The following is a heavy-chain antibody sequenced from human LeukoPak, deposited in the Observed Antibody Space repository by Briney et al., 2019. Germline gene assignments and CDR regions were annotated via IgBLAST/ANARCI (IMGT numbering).Heavy chain of an antibody. J-gene: IGHJ3*01. V-gene: IGHV3-53*01. CDR1: GFTVSSNY. CDR3: ARGFWAGSGGFDL. CDR2: IYSGGST. D-gene: IGHD3/OR15-3a*01. Sequence: GGSLRLSCAASGFTVSSNYMSWVRQAPGKGLEWVTVIYSGGSTYYADSVKGRFTISRDNSNNTLYLQMNSLRAEDTAVYYCARGFWAGSGGFDLWGQGTMVTVSS.